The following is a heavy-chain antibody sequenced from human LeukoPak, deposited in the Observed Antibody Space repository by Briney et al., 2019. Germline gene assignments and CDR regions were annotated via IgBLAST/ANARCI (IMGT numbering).Heavy chain of an antibody. D-gene: IGHD2-15*01. CDR3: ARHRSGGSWTY. CDR2: IYSGGST. Sequence: PGGSLRLSCAASGFTVSSNYMSWVRQAPGKGLEWVSVIYSGGSTYYADSVKGRFTISRDNSKNTLYLQMNSLRAEDTAVYYCARHRSGGSWTYWGQGTLVTVSS. J-gene: IGHJ4*02. V-gene: IGHV3-53*01. CDR1: GFTVSSNY.